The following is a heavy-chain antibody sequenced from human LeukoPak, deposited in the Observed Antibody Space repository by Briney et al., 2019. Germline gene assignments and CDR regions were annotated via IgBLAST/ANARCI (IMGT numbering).Heavy chain of an antibody. D-gene: IGHD3-22*01. Sequence: GASVKVSCKASGYTFTGYYMHWVRQAPGQGLEWMGWINPNSGGTNYAQKFQGRDTMTRDTSISTAYMELSRLRSDDTAVYYCAIRRAMIVVVPLDYWGQGTLVTVSS. CDR3: AIRRAMIVVVPLDY. CDR2: INPNSGGT. CDR1: GYTFTGYY. V-gene: IGHV1-2*02. J-gene: IGHJ4*02.